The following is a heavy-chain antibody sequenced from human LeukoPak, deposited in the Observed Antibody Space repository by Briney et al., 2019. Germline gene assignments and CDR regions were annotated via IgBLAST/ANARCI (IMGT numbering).Heavy chain of an antibody. CDR1: GYTLTSYG. V-gene: IGHV1-18*01. Sequence: GASVKVSCKASGYTLTSYGISWVRQAPGQGLEWMGWISAYNGNTNYAQKLQGRVTMTTDTSTSTAYMELRSLRSDDTAVYYCARNYDSSGYSHDAFDIWGQGTMVTVSS. D-gene: IGHD3-22*01. J-gene: IGHJ3*02. CDR2: ISAYNGNT. CDR3: ARNYDSSGYSHDAFDI.